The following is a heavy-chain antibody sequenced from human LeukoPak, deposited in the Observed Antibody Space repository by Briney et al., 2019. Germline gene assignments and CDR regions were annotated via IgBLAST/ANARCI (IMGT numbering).Heavy chain of an antibody. CDR2: IRYDGSNK. J-gene: IGHJ4*02. D-gene: IGHD1-26*01. CDR1: GFTFNKYA. Sequence: PGGSLRLSCAASGFTFNKYAMSWVRQAPGKGLEWVAFIRYDGSNKYHADSVKGRFTISRDNSKNTVYLQMNSLRAEDTAVYFCARDRGSTEFDYWGQGTLVTVSS. CDR3: ARDRGSTEFDY. V-gene: IGHV3-30*02.